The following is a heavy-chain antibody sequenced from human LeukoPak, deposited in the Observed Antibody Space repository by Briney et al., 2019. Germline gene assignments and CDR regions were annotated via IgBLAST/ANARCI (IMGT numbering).Heavy chain of an antibody. V-gene: IGHV4-34*01. CDR3: DTALYNSARSFYDSGYGWDF. CDR2: LNHSGST. CDR1: GGSFSGYY. D-gene: IGHD3-22*01. Sequence: SENLSLTCAVYGGSFSGYYWSWIPQPQGKGLVWIVELNHSGSTNYNPSLKSRVTISVDRSKNQFAVKLSSVSAAERGVYYCDTALYNSARSFYDSGYGWDFGGQGTRAIVSS. J-gene: IGHJ4*02.